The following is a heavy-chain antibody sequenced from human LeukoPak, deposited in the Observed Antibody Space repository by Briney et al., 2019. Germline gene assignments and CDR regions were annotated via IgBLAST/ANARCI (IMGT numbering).Heavy chain of an antibody. J-gene: IGHJ4*02. V-gene: IGHV3-30*18. Sequence: GGSLRLSCAASGFTFSLYGIHWVRQAPGKGLEWVAVISSAGTTKYYADSVKGRFTISRDNSKNTLYLQMNSLRAEDMAVYYCAKDQSSSSLGEVDYWGQGTLVTVSS. CDR3: AKDQSSSSLGEVDY. D-gene: IGHD6-6*01. CDR1: GFTFSLYG. CDR2: ISSAGTTK.